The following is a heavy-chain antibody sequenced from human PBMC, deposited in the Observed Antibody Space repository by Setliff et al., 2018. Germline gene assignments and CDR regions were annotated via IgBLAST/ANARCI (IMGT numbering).Heavy chain of an antibody. J-gene: IGHJ2*01. Sequence: SETLSLTCTVSGASITNINYYWGLIRQPPGKGLEWIGYIYYSGSTYYNPSLKSRVTISLDTSKNQFSLELSSVTAADTAVYYCARSRTIAVKGGVFAVWGRGTLVTVSS. D-gene: IGHD6-19*01. CDR3: ARSRTIAVKGGVFAV. CDR1: GASITNINYY. CDR2: IYYSGST. V-gene: IGHV4-31*03.